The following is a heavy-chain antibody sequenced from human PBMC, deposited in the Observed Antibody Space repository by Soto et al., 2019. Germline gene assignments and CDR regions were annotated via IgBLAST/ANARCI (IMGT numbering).Heavy chain of an antibody. J-gene: IGHJ4*02. Sequence: QVQLQQWGAGLLKPSETLSLTCAVYGGSFSGYYWSWIRQPPGKGLEWIGEINHSGSTNYNPSLKSRVTISVDTSKNQFSLKLSSVTAADTAVYYCARYWLGRNRIAARRWGYYFDYWGQGTLVTVSS. D-gene: IGHD6-6*01. CDR3: ARYWLGRNRIAARRWGYYFDY. CDR1: GGSFSGYY. CDR2: INHSGST. V-gene: IGHV4-34*01.